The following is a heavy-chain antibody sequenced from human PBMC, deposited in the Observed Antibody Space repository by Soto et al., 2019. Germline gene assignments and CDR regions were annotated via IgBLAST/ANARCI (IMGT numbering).Heavy chain of an antibody. CDR3: ARHGLLWFGERDAFDI. Sequence: SETLSLTCTVSGGSISSSSYYWGWIRQPPGKGLEWIGGIYYSGSTYYNPSLKSRVTISVDTSKNQFSLKLSSVTAADTAVYYCARHGLLWFGERDAFDIWGQGTMVTVSS. D-gene: IGHD3-10*01. J-gene: IGHJ3*02. CDR1: GGSISSSSYY. V-gene: IGHV4-39*01. CDR2: IYYSGST.